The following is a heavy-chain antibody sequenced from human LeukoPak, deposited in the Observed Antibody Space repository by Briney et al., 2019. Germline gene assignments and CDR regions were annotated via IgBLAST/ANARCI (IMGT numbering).Heavy chain of an antibody. V-gene: IGHV1-69*13. J-gene: IGHJ4*02. CDR1: GGTFSSYA. D-gene: IGHD2-15*01. CDR2: IIPIFGTA. CDR3: ARTSILGYCSGGSCYEEGFDY. Sequence: SVKVSCKASGGTFSSYAISWVRQAPGQGLEWMGGIIPIFGTANYAQKFQGRVTITADESTSTAYMELSSLRSEDTAVYYCARTSILGYCSGGSCYEEGFDYWGQGTLVTVSS.